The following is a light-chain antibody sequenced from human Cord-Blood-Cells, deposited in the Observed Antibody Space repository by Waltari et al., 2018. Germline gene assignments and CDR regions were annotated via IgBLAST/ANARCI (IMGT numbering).Light chain of an antibody. CDR2: EGS. Sequence: QSALTQHASVSGSPGQSITIPCTGTSSDVGSYNLVSWYQQHPGKAPKLMIYEGSKRPSGVSNGFSGSKSGHTASLTISGLQAEDEADYYCCSYAGSSTYVVFGGGTKLTVL. CDR1: SSDVGSYNL. CDR3: CSYAGSSTYVV. V-gene: IGLV2-23*01. J-gene: IGLJ2*01.